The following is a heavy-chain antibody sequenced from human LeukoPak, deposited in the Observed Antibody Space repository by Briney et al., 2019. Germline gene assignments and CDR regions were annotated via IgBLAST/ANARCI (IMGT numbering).Heavy chain of an antibody. Sequence: GGSLRLSCAASGYTFTGYYMHWVRQAPGQGLEWMGWINPNSGGTNYAQKFQGRVTMTRDTSISTAYMELSSLRSEDTAVYYCARGSSSGYRYYFDYWGQGTLVTVSS. CDR1: GYTFTGYY. V-gene: IGHV1-2*02. D-gene: IGHD5-12*01. CDR2: INPNSGGT. CDR3: ARGSSSGYRYYFDY. J-gene: IGHJ4*02.